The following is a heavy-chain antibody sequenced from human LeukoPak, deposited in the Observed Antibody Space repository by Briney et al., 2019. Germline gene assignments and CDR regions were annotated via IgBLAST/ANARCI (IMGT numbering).Heavy chain of an antibody. J-gene: IGHJ4*02. Sequence: SETLSLTCAVSGYSISSGYYWGWIRQPPGKGLEWIGSIYHSESTYYNPSLKSRVTISVDTSKNQFSLKLSSVTAADTAVYYCARHHGYSSSSHYFDYWGQGTLDTVSS. V-gene: IGHV4-38-2*01. CDR2: IYHSEST. CDR1: GYSISSGYY. CDR3: ARHHGYSSSSHYFDY. D-gene: IGHD6-6*01.